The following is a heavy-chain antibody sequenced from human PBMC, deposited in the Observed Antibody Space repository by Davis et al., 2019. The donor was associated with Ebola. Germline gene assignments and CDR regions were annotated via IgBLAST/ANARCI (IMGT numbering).Heavy chain of an antibody. J-gene: IGHJ5*02. Sequence: PGGSLRLSCAASGFTFSNYAMHWVRQAPGKGLEWVAVIWHDGSNKYYADSVKGRFTISRDNSKNTLYLQINSLKAEDTAMYYCASDSNSPAWRQGTLVTVSS. CDR3: ASDSNSPA. CDR2: IWHDGSNK. D-gene: IGHD6-6*01. CDR1: GFTFSNYA. V-gene: IGHV3-33*08.